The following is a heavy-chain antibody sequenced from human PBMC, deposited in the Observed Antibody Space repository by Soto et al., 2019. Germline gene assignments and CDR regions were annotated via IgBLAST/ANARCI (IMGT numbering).Heavy chain of an antibody. CDR1: GGSFSGYY. D-gene: IGHD3-3*02. Sequence: QVQLQQWGAGLLKPSETLSLTCAVYGGSFSGYYWTWIRQAPGKGLEWIGEINHCGGTNYNSSLKSRVTISVDTSKNQFSLILYSVTAADTAVYYCARDRQYYQFWSGCQNEGPCVMDVWGQGTTVTVSS. J-gene: IGHJ6*02. CDR3: ARDRQYYQFWSGCQNEGPCVMDV. V-gene: IGHV4-34*02. CDR2: INHCGGT.